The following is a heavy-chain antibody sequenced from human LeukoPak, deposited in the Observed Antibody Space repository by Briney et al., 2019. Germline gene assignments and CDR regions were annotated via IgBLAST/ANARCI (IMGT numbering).Heavy chain of an antibody. D-gene: IGHD2-15*01. J-gene: IGHJ6*03. Sequence: GGSLRLSCAASGFTFSSYWMHWVRQAPGKGLVWVFRLNSDGSSTSYADAVKGRFTISRDNAKNTLYLQMNSLRAEDTAVYYCARGTVVVVAATRVWYYYYMDVWGKGTTVTVSS. CDR3: ARGTVVVVAATRVWYYYYMDV. CDR1: GFTFSSYW. CDR2: LNSDGSST. V-gene: IGHV3-74*01.